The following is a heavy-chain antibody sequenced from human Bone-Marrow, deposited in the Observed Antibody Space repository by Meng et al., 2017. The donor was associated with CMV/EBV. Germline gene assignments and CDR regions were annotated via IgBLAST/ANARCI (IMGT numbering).Heavy chain of an antibody. Sequence: GGSLRLSCAASGFTLSSYGMNWVRQAPGKGLEWVSSISSSSSYIYYADSVKGRFTISRDNAKNSLYLQMNSLRAEDTAVYYCARRQIVGATTFDYWGQGTLVTVSS. CDR1: GFTLSSYG. CDR3: ARRQIVGATTFDY. CDR2: ISSSSSYI. J-gene: IGHJ4*02. D-gene: IGHD1-26*01. V-gene: IGHV3-21*01.